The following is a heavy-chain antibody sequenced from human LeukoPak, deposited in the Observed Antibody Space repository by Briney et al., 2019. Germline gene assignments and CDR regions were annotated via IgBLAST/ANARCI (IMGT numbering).Heavy chain of an antibody. CDR3: ASAYCGGDCHYDY. CDR2: IIPILGTA. CDR1: GGTFSSYA. D-gene: IGHD2-21*02. Sequence: SVKVSCKASGGTFSSYAISWVRQAPGQGLEWMGRIIPILGTANYAQKFQGRVTITADGSTSTAYMELSSLRSEDTAVYYCASAYCGGDCHYDYWGQGTLVTVSS. V-gene: IGHV1-69*11. J-gene: IGHJ4*02.